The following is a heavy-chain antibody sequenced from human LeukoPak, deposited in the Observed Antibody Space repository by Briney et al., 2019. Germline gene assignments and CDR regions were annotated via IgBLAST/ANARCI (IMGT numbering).Heavy chain of an antibody. J-gene: IGHJ4*02. D-gene: IGHD4-23*01. CDR2: LYYNGST. CDR3: ARHPRDDYGGLGLDS. V-gene: IGHV4-39*01. CDR1: GGSIRANSYY. Sequence: SETLSLTCTVSGGSIRANSYYWAWIRQPPRKGLEWIGTLYYNGSTYLNPSLKSRVTISVDTSRNHFSLSLNSVTAADTATYYCARHPRDDYGGLGLDSWGQGILVSVYS.